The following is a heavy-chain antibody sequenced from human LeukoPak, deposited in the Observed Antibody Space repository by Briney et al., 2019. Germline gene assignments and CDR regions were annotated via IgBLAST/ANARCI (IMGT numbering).Heavy chain of an antibody. CDR2: ISGSGGST. CDR3: AKALSGWYGFDY. V-gene: IGHV3-23*01. D-gene: IGHD6-19*01. J-gene: IGHJ4*02. CDR1: GFTFSSYA. Sequence: PGGSLRLSCAASGFTFSSYAMSWVRQAPGKGLEWVSAISGSGGSTYYADSVKGRFTISRDNSKNTLYLQMNSLRAEDTSVYYCAKALSGWYGFDYWGQGTLVTVSS.